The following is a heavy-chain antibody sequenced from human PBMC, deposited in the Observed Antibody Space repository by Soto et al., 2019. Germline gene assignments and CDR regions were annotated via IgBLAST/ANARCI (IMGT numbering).Heavy chain of an antibody. CDR2: IWYDGSNK. Sequence: LRLSCAASGFTFSSYGMHWVRQAPGKGLEWVAVIWYDGSNKYYADSVKGRFTISRDNSKNTLYLQMNSLRAEDTAVYYCARDRAVAGPYFDYWGQGTLVTVSS. D-gene: IGHD6-19*01. CDR1: GFTFSSYG. V-gene: IGHV3-33*01. CDR3: ARDRAVAGPYFDY. J-gene: IGHJ4*02.